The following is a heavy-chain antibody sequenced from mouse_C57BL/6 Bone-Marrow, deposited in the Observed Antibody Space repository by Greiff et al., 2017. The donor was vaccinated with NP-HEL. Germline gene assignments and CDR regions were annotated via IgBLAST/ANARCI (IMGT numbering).Heavy chain of an antibody. CDR1: GFTFSDYG. Sequence: VQLQQSGGGLVQPGGSLKLSCAASGFTFSDYGMAWVRQAPRKGPEWVAFISNLAYSIYYADTVTGRFTISRENAKNTLYLEMSSLRSEDTAMYYCARHESYAMDYWGQGTAVTVSS. V-gene: IGHV5-15*01. J-gene: IGHJ4*01. CDR2: ISNLAYSI. CDR3: ARHESYAMDY.